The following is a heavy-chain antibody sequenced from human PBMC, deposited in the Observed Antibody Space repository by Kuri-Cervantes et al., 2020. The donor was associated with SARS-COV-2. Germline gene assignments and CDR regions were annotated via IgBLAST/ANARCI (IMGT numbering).Heavy chain of an antibody. Sequence: GGSLRLSCAASGFSFSTDWMTWVRQAPGKGLEWVANIKQDGSEKNYVDSVKGRFTISRDNAKNSLYLQMNSLRAEDTAVYYCAREMKEGAVMGAFDIWGQGTMITVSS. CDR1: GFSFSTDW. J-gene: IGHJ3*02. CDR3: AREMKEGAVMGAFDI. CDR2: IKQDGSEK. D-gene: IGHD1-26*01. V-gene: IGHV3-7*01.